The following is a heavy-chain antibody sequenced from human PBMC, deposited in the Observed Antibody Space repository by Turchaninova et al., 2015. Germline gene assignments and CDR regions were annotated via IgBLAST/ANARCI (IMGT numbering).Heavy chain of an antibody. CDR1: GYTFTDYY. V-gene: IGHV1-2*02. CDR2: IHPSSGGT. J-gene: IGHJ4*02. CDR3: ASVTYSSLSPFDY. Sequence: QVQLVQSGTEVTKPGASVKVSCTASGYTFTDYYMHRGRQAPGQGLEWMGWIHPSSGGTNYAQKFQGRVTMTRDTSISTAYMELSRLESDDTAFYYCASVTYSSLSPFDYWGQGTLVTVSS. D-gene: IGHD6-19*01.